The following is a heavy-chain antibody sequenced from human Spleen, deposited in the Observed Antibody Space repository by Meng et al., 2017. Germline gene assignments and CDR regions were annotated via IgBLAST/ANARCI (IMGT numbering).Heavy chain of an antibody. CDR2: IYYSGST. Sequence: QLQLQESGPGLVKPSETLSLTCTVSGGSVSSSSYYWGWIRQPPGKGLEWIGNIYYSGSTYYNPSLKSRVSISVDKSKNQFSLKLTSVTAADTTVYHCLRGSGGSVWGQGTLVTVSS. D-gene: IGHD3-10*01. CDR3: LRGSGGSV. J-gene: IGHJ1*01. CDR1: GGSVSSSSYY. V-gene: IGHV4-39*07.